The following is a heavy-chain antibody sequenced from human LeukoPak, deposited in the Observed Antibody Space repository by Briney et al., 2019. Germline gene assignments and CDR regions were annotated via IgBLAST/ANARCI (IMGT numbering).Heavy chain of an antibody. D-gene: IGHD2-8*01. J-gene: IGHJ6*02. V-gene: IGHV3-23*01. CDR3: AKRLPETNYTVMDV. CDR2: ISGSGGAT. CDR1: GLTFHYYG. Sequence: PGGSLRLSCVASGLTFHYYGMDWVRQAPGKGLEWVAGISGSGGATDYADFVKGRFTISRDNSRNTLYLQMNNLRAEDAAIYYCAKRLPETNYTVMDVGGQGTNVPVS.